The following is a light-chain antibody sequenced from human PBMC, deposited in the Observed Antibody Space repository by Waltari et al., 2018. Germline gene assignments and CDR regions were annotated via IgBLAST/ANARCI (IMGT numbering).Light chain of an antibody. CDR2: STN. Sequence: QSVVTQPPSASGTPGPRVRISCSGRTSTIGGNSVHRYQHVPGAGPRLLLYSTNQRPSGVHDRFSGSKSGTSASLAISGLQSDDEADYYCAAWDDNLRAWVFGGGTKLTVL. V-gene: IGLV1-44*01. CDR1: TSTIGGNS. CDR3: AAWDDNLRAWV. J-gene: IGLJ3*02.